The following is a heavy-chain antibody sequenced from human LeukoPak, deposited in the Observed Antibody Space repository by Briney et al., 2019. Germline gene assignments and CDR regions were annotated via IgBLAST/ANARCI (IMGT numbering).Heavy chain of an antibody. Sequence: PGGSLRLSCAASGFTFSSYWMHWVRQAPGKGLVWVSRINTDGSSTSYADSVKGRFTISRDNAKNTLYLQMNSLRAEDTAVYYCAREGATHDAFDIWGQGTMVTVSS. CDR3: AREGATHDAFDI. J-gene: IGHJ3*02. CDR1: GFTFSSYW. V-gene: IGHV3-74*01. D-gene: IGHD1-26*01. CDR2: INTDGSST.